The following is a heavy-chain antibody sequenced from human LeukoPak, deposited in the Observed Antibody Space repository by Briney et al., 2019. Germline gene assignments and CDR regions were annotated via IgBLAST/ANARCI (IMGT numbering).Heavy chain of an antibody. D-gene: IGHD6-25*01. Sequence: PGGSLRISCAASGFTFSSYAMSWGSQAPGKGLEWVSAISGSGGSTYYADSVKGRFTISRDNCKNSLYLQMNSLRAEDTAVYYCAKQYSSGSGVFDYWGQGTLVTVSS. V-gene: IGHV3-23*01. CDR3: AKQYSSGSGVFDY. CDR2: ISGSGGST. CDR1: GFTFSSYA. J-gene: IGHJ4*02.